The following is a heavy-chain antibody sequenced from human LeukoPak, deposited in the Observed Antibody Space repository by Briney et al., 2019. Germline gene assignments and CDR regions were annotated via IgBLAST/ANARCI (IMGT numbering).Heavy chain of an antibody. Sequence: ASVKVSCKASGYTFTGNYMHWVRQTPGQGLEWMGWINPNSGGTNYAQKFQGRVTMTRDTSISTAYMELSRLRSDDTAVYYCARQSSGGYGLGYWDQGTLVTVSS. CDR1: GYTFTGNY. J-gene: IGHJ4*02. CDR2: INPNSGGT. CDR3: ARQSSGGYGLGY. D-gene: IGHD5-12*01. V-gene: IGHV1-2*02.